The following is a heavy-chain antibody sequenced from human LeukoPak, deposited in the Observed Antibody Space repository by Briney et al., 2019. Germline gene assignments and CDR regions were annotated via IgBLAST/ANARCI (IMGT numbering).Heavy chain of an antibody. D-gene: IGHD3-10*01. J-gene: IGHJ4*02. Sequence: SETLSLTCTVSGGSISSSSYYWGWIRQPPGKGLEWIGSIYYSGSTYYNPSLKSRVTISVDTSKNQFSLKLSSVTAADTAVYYCARRGMMVPFDHWGQGTLVTVSS. V-gene: IGHV4-39*01. CDR2: IYYSGST. CDR3: ARRGMMVPFDH. CDR1: GGSISSSSYY.